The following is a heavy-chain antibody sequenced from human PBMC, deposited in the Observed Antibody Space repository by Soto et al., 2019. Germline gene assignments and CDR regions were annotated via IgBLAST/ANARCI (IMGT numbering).Heavy chain of an antibody. J-gene: IGHJ4*02. D-gene: IGHD1-26*01. V-gene: IGHV3-48*03. CDR2: ISSSSDIM. Sequence: PGGSLGLSFSASGFSFRGFERNWVRQAPGKGLEWVSYISSSSDIMYYADSVKGRFAISRDNAKNSLFLQMNSLRPEDTAVYYCAKDLGSYLSPAFDYWGLGTLVTVSS. CDR3: AKDLGSYLSPAFDY. CDR1: GFSFRGFE.